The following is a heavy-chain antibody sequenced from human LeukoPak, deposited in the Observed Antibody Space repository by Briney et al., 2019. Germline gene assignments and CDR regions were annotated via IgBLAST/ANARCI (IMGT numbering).Heavy chain of an antibody. CDR2: IWYDGTNK. CDR1: GFTFSSYG. D-gene: IGHD2-2*01. J-gene: IGHJ6*02. Sequence: QSGGSLRLSCAASGFTFSSYGMHWVRQAPGKGLEWVAVIWYDGTNKYYADSVKGRFTISRDNSKNTLYLQMNSLRAEDTAVYYCARDLADCSSTSCSYYYYYYVMDVWGQGTTVTVSS. V-gene: IGHV3-30*19. CDR3: ARDLADCSSTSCSYYYYYYVMDV.